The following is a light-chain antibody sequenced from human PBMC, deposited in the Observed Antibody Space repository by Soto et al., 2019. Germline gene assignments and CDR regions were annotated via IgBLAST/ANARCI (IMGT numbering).Light chain of an antibody. Sequence: DIQMTHSPSSLAAYVVYRATIACRPSQNVAHFLNWYQQKPGKAPKLLIYATSSLHSGVPSRFSGSGFGTDFTLTISSLQTEDFATYYCQQNYSPPPITFGQGTRLEIK. CDR2: ATS. J-gene: IGKJ5*01. V-gene: IGKV1-39*01. CDR3: QQNYSPPPIT. CDR1: QNVAHF.